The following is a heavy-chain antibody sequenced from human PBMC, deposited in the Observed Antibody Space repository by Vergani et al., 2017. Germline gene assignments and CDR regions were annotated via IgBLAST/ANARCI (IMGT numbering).Heavy chain of an antibody. D-gene: IGHD6-6*01. CDR1: GYSFTSYW. CDR2: IYPGDSDT. V-gene: IGHV5-51*01. Sequence: EVQLVQSGAEVKTPGESLKISCKGSGYSFTSYWIGWVRQMPGKGLEWMGIIYPGDSDTRYSPSFQGQVTISADKSISTAYLQWSSLKASDTAMYYCARRSSYSSSSSGYFQHWGQGTLVTVSS. J-gene: IGHJ1*01. CDR3: ARRSSYSSSSSGYFQH.